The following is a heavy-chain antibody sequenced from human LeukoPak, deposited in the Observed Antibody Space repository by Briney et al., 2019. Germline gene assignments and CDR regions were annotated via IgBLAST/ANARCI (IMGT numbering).Heavy chain of an antibody. V-gene: IGHV3-23*01. CDR2: ISGSDGST. CDR3: AKALNDYSNVLSLPTLDY. D-gene: IGHD4-11*01. J-gene: IGHJ4*02. CDR1: GFTFSSYS. Sequence: GGSLRLSCAASGFTFSSYSMNWVRQAPGKGLEWVSAISGSDGSTYYADSVKGRFTISRDNSKNTLYLQMNSLRAEDTALYYCAKALNDYSNVLSLPTLDYWGQGTLVTVSS.